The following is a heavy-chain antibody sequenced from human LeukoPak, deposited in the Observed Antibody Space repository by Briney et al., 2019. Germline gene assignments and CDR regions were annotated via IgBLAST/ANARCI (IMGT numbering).Heavy chain of an antibody. CDR2: LTWNSVTI. CDR3: AKDYYYYMDV. V-gene: IGHV3-9*01. CDR1: GFTFDNYD. J-gene: IGHJ6*03. Sequence: GGSLRLSCAASGFTFDNYDMHWVRQAPGKGLEWVSGLTWNSVTIGYADSVKGRFTISRDNSKNTLYLQMNSLRAEDTAVYYCAKDYYYYMDVWGKGTTVTVSS.